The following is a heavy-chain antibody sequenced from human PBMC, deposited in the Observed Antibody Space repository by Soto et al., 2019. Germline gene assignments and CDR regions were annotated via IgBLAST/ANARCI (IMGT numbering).Heavy chain of an antibody. V-gene: IGHV4-34*01. Sequence: PSETLSLTCAVYGGSFSGYYWSWIRQPPGKGLEWIGEINHSGSTNYNPSLKSRATISVDTSKNQFSLKLSSVTAADTAVYYCASGGEMATIRTFDYWGQGTLVTVSS. CDR2: INHSGST. D-gene: IGHD5-12*01. CDR3: ASGGEMATIRTFDY. J-gene: IGHJ4*02. CDR1: GGSFSGYY.